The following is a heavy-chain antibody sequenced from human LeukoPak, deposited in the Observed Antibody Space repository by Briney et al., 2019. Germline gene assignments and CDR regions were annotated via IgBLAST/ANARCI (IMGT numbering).Heavy chain of an antibody. D-gene: IGHD5-18*01. J-gene: IGHJ4*02. CDR3: ARDGGYSYGSPFDY. V-gene: IGHV4-30-4*08. CDR1: GGSISSGDYY. Sequence: SETLSLTCTVSGGSISSGDYYWSWIPQPPGKGLEWIGYIYYSGSTYYNPSLKSRVTISVDTSKNQFSLKLSSVTAADTAVYYCARDGGYSYGSPFDYWGQGTLVTVSS. CDR2: IYYSGST.